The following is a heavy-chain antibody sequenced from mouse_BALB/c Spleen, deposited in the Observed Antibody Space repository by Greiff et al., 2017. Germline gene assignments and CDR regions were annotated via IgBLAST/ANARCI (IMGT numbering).Heavy chain of an antibody. CDR3: ARRTVPYFDY. CDR1: GFTFSSYA. V-gene: IGHV5-9-4*01. CDR2: ISSGGSYT. J-gene: IGHJ2*01. Sequence: DVKLVESGGGLVKPGGSLKLSCAASGFTFSSYAMSWVRQSPEKRLEWVAEISSGGSYTYYPDTVTGRFTISRDNAKNTLYLEMSSLRSEDTAMYYCARRTVPYFDYWGQGTTLTVSS. D-gene: IGHD1-1*01.